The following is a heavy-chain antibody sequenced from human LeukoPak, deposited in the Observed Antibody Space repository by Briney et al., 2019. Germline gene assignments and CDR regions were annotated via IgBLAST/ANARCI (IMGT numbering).Heavy chain of an antibody. J-gene: IGHJ4*02. CDR1: DGSFSGSY. V-gene: IGHV4-34*01. D-gene: IGHD7-27*01. Sequence: PSETLSLTCAVYDGSFSGSYCTWIRQPPGKGLEWIGTMYHSGSTNYNPSLKSRVTISVDTSKNQFSLKLSSVTAADTAVYFCARGFRGDNFDYWGQGTLVTVSS. CDR2: MYHSGST. CDR3: ARGFRGDNFDY.